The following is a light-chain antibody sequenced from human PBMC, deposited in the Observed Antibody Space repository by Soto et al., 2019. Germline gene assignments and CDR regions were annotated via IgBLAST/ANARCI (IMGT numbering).Light chain of an antibody. V-gene: IGLV2-8*01. CDR3: SSYAGGNVYV. CDR2: EVI. Sequence: QSVLTQPPSSSGSPGQSVTISCTGTSSDVGGYNYASWYQQHPGKAPKLMIYEVIKRPSGVPDRFSGSKSGNTASLTVSGVQAEDEADYHCSSYAGGNVYVFGTGTKVTVL. CDR1: SSDVGGYNY. J-gene: IGLJ1*01.